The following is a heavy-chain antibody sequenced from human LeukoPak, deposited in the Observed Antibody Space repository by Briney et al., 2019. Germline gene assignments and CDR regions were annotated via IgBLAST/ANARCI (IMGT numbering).Heavy chain of an antibody. V-gene: IGHV1-69*13. CDR2: IIPIFGTA. D-gene: IGHD2-15*01. J-gene: IGHJ4*02. CDR1: GGTFSSYA. CDR3: ARVMVAATHPDY. Sequence: ASVKVSCKASGGTFSSYAISWVRQAPGQGLEWMGGIIPIFGTANYAQKFQSRVTITADESTSTAYMELSSLRSEDTAVYYCARVMVAATHPDYWGQGTLVTVSS.